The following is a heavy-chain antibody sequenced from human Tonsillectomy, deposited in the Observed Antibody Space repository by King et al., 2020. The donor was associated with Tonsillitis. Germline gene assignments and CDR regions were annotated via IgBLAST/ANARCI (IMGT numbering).Heavy chain of an antibody. Sequence: AQLQQWGAGLLKPSETLSLTCAVYGGSFSGYYWSWIRQSPGKGLEWIGEINHSGSTNYNPSLKSRVTISVDTSKNQFSLKLSSVTAADTAVYYCAREKGMAKLRGFDYWGQGTLVTVSS. CDR2: INHSGST. CDR1: GGSFSGYY. CDR3: AREKGMAKLRGFDY. D-gene: IGHD5-24*01. J-gene: IGHJ4*02. V-gene: IGHV4-34*01.